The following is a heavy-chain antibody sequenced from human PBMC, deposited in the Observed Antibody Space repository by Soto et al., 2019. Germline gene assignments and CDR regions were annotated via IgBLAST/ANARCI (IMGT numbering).Heavy chain of an antibody. CDR3: ARRIPFGYGMDV. CDR1: GFTFSSYA. V-gene: IGHV3-64*01. D-gene: IGHD2-21*01. CDR2: INSNGGNT. J-gene: IGHJ6*02. Sequence: EVQLMESGGGLVQPGGSLRLSCAASGFTFSSYAMHWVRQAPGKGLEYVSVINSNGGNTDYARSVKGRFTISRDNSKNTLYLQMGSLRAEDMAVYYCARRIPFGYGMDVWGQGTTVTVSS.